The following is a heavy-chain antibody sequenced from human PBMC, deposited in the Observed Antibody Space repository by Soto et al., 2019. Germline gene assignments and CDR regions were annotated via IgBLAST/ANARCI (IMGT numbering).Heavy chain of an antibody. CDR1: GGSISSYY. CDR3: ARDFSSWYSNWFDP. J-gene: IGHJ5*02. CDR2: IYTSGST. V-gene: IGHV4-4*07. Sequence: QVQLQESGPGLVKPSETLSLTCTVSGGSISSYYWSWIRQPAGKGLEWIGRIYTSGSTNYNPSLKSRVTMSVDTSKNQCSLKLSSVTAADTAVYYCARDFSSWYSNWFDPWGQGTLVTVSS. D-gene: IGHD6-13*01.